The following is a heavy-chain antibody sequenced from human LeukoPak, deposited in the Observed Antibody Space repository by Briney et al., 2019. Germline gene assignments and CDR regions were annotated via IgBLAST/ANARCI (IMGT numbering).Heavy chain of an antibody. D-gene: IGHD3-22*01. V-gene: IGHV3-23*01. CDR2: IGVGGTT. CDR3: AKTQGYYDC. J-gene: IGHJ4*02. CDR1: GFTFSRYG. Sequence: GGSLRLSCAASGFTFSRYGMHWVRQAPGKGLEWVSGIGVGGTTYYADSVKGRFTISRDTSKNTLYLQMNSLRAEDTAVYYCAKTQGYYDCWGQGTLVTVSS.